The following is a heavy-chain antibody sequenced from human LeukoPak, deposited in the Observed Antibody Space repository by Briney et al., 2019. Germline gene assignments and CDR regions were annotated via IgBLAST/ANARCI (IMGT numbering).Heavy chain of an antibody. CDR3: ARDLTYDYDSSGYLFDY. V-gene: IGHV1-46*01. CDR1: GYTFTSYY. D-gene: IGHD3-22*01. Sequence: RASVKVSCXASGYTFTSYYMHWVRQAPGQGLEWMGIINPSGGSTSYAQKLQGRVTMTRDTSTSTVYMELSSLRSEDTAVYYCARDLTYDYDSSGYLFDYWGQGTLVTVSS. J-gene: IGHJ4*02. CDR2: INPSGGST.